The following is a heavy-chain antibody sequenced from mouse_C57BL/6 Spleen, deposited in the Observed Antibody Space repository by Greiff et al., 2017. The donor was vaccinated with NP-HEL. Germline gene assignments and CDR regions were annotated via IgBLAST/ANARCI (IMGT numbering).Heavy chain of an antibody. CDR3: ARRATTSYFDV. J-gene: IGHJ1*03. Sequence: VMLVESGAELVRPGTSVKVSCKASGYAFTNYLIEWVKQRPGQGLEWIGVINPGSGGTNYNEKFKGKATLTADKSSSTAYMQLSSLTSEDSAVYFCARRATTSYFDVWGTGTTVTVSS. CDR1: GYAFTNYL. CDR2: INPGSGGT. V-gene: IGHV1-54*01. D-gene: IGHD3-1*01.